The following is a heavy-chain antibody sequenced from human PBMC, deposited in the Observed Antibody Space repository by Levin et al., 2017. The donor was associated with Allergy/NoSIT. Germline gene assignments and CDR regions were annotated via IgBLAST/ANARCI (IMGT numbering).Heavy chain of an antibody. J-gene: IGHJ5*02. CDR1: GYSFSSYG. V-gene: IGHV1-18*01. D-gene: IGHD7-27*01. CDR2: ISAFNGDT. Sequence: ASVKVSCRASGYSFSSYGVSWVRQAPGQGLEWMGWISAFNGDTRYAPKFQGRVTMTTDTSTNTGYMELRSLTSDDTAVYYCARDGGALNWGNNWSEPWGQGTLVIVSS. CDR3: ARDGGALNWGNNWSEP.